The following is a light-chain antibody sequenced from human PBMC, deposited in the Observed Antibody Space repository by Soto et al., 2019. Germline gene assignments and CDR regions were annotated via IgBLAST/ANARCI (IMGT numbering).Light chain of an antibody. V-gene: IGKV3-20*01. CDR1: QSVSNSY. J-gene: IGKJ4*01. Sequence: EIVLTQSPGTLSLSPGERATLSCRASQSVSNSYLAWYQQKPGQAPRLLIYGASSRATGIPDRFSGSGSGTDITLTISRLEPEDFAVYYCQQYGSSRTFGEVTKVEI. CDR3: QQYGSSRT. CDR2: GAS.